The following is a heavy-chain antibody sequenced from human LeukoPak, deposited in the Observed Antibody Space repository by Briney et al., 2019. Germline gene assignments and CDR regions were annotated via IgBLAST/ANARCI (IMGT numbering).Heavy chain of an antibody. CDR3: AKDRRRYCSSTSCYDFDD. J-gene: IGHJ4*02. CDR2: ISYDGSNK. D-gene: IGHD2-2*01. Sequence: GRSLRLSCAASGFTFSSYGMHGVRQAPGKGLGWVAVISYDGSNKYYADSVKGRFTISRDNSKNTLYLQMNSMRAEDTAVYYWAKDRRRYCSSTSCYDFDDWGQGTLVTVS. V-gene: IGHV3-30*18. CDR1: GFTFSSYG.